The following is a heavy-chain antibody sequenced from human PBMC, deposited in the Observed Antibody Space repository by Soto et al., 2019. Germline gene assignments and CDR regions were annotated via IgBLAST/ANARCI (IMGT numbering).Heavy chain of an antibody. Sequence: GGSLRLSCAASGFTVSSNYMSWVRQAPGKGLEWVSAISGSGGSTYYADSVKGRFTISRDNSKNTLYLHMNSLRAEDTAVYYCAKGTLGSYYYYGMDVWGQGTTVTVSS. J-gene: IGHJ6*02. D-gene: IGHD1-26*01. V-gene: IGHV3-23*01. CDR1: GFTVSSNY. CDR3: AKGTLGSYYYYGMDV. CDR2: ISGSGGST.